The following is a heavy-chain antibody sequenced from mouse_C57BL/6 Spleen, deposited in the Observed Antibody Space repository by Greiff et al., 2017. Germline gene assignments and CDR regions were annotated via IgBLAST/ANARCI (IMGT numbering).Heavy chain of an antibody. CDR2: INYDGSST. V-gene: IGHV5-16*01. Sequence: VVESEGGLVQPGSSMKLSCTASGFTFSDYYMAWVRQVPEKGLEWVANINYDGSSTYYLDSLESRFILSRDNAKNTLYLQMSSLKSEDTDTYYCARVYNYYGSSWNWYFDVWGTGTTVTVSS. CDR3: ARVYNYYGSSWNWYFDV. D-gene: IGHD1-1*01. J-gene: IGHJ1*03. CDR1: GFTFSDYY.